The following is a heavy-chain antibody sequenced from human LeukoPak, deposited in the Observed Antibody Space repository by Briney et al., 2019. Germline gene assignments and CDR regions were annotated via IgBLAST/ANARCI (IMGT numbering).Heavy chain of an antibody. CDR3: ARGYSSSWYSNYYYYYYMDV. Sequence: ASVTVSCKASGYTFTSYYMHWVRQAPGQGLEWMGIINPSGGSTSYAQKFQGRVTMTRDMSTSTVYMELSSLRSEDTAVYYGARGYSSSWYSNYYYYYYMDVWGKGTTVTVSS. J-gene: IGHJ6*03. D-gene: IGHD6-13*01. CDR2: INPSGGST. CDR1: GYTFTSYY. V-gene: IGHV1-46*01.